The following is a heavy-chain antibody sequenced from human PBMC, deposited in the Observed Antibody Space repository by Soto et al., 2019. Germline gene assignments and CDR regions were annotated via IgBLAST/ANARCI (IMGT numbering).Heavy chain of an antibody. CDR1: GFTFSSYE. V-gene: IGHV3-48*03. J-gene: IGHJ6*02. CDR3: ARHKISYSDPRGAYYFAMDV. D-gene: IGHD3-10*01. CDR2: ISSSGSTI. Sequence: GGSLRLSCAASGFTFSSYEMNWVRQAPGKGLEWVSYISSSGSTIYYADSVKGRFTISRDNAKNSLYLQMNGLRAEDTAVYYCARHKISYSDPRGAYYFAMDVWGQGTTVTVSS.